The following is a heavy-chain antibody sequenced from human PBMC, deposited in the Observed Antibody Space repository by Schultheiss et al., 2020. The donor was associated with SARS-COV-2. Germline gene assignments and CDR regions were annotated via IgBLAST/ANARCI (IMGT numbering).Heavy chain of an antibody. J-gene: IGHJ6*03. D-gene: IGHD3-16*01. Sequence: SETLSLTCAVSGYSISSGYYWSWIRQPPGKGLEWIGEINHSGSTNYNPSLKSRVTISVDTSKNQFSLKLSSVTAADTAVYYCARGGYYYYMDVWGKGTTVTVSS. CDR3: ARGGYYYYMDV. V-gene: IGHV4-38-2*01. CDR1: GYSISSGYY. CDR2: INHSGST.